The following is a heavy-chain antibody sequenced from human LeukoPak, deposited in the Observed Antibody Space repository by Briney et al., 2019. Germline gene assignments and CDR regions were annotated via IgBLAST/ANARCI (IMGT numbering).Heavy chain of an antibody. Sequence: SETLSLTCAVYGGSFSGYYWSWIRQPPGKGLEWIGEINHSGSTNYNPSLKSRVTISVDTSKNQFSLKLSSVTAADTAVYYCARGAIAVAGVFWYWGQRTLVTVSS. CDR2: INHSGST. D-gene: IGHD6-19*01. J-gene: IGHJ4*02. CDR3: ARGAIAVAGVFWY. V-gene: IGHV4-34*01. CDR1: GGSFSGYY.